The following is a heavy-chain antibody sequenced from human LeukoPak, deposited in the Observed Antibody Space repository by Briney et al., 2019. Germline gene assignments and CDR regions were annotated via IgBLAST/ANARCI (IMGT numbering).Heavy chain of an antibody. V-gene: IGHV4-34*01. CDR2: INHRGST. CDR3: ARGLVTHVGLWNY. Sequence: SETLSLTCAVYGESLSKYYWTWIRQSPGKGLEWIGEINHRGSTNLNPSLKSRVTLSVDTSKNQFSLKLSSVTAADTAVYYCARGLVTHVGLWNYWGQGTLVAVSS. J-gene: IGHJ4*02. CDR1: GESLSKYY. D-gene: IGHD2-21*02.